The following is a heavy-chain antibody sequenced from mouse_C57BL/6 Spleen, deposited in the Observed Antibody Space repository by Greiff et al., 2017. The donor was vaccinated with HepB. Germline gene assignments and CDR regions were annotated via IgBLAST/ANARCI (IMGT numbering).Heavy chain of an antibody. D-gene: IGHD1-1*01. CDR2: IWSDGST. J-gene: IGHJ3*01. CDR1: GFSLTSYG. Sequence: VKLQESGPGLVAPSQSLSITCTVSGFSLTSYGVHWVRQPPGKGLEWLVVIWSDGSTTYNSALKSRLSISKDNSKSQVFLKMNSLQTDDTAMYYCARQGGYYGSSYGGFAYWGQGTLVTVSA. CDR3: ARQGGYYGSSYGGFAY. V-gene: IGHV2-6-1*01.